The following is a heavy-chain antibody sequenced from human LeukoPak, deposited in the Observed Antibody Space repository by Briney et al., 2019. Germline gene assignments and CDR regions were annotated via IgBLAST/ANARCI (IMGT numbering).Heavy chain of an antibody. CDR1: GFTVSSNY. CDR2: VYGGDTT. CDR3: ARDGSLGIDAFDI. V-gene: IGHV3-66*01. D-gene: IGHD2-2*03. J-gene: IGHJ3*02. Sequence: GGSLRLSCAASGFTVSSNYMTWVRQAPGKGLEWVSVVYGGDTTYCADSVKGRFTISRDNSKNTLYLQMNSLRAEDTAVYYCARDGSLGIDAFDIWGPGTMVTVSS.